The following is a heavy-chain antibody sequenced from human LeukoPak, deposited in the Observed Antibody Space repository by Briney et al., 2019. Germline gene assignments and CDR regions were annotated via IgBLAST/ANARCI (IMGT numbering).Heavy chain of an antibody. CDR3: ARCQWFGSSNWFDP. V-gene: IGHV4-4*07. J-gene: IGHJ5*02. D-gene: IGHD3-10*01. Sequence: PSEILSLTCTVSGGSISSYYWSWIRQPAGKGLEWIGRIYTSGSTNYNPSLKSRVTKSVDTSKNQFSLKLSSVTAADTAVYYCARCQWFGSSNWFDPWGQGTLVTVSS. CDR1: GGSISSYY. CDR2: IYTSGST.